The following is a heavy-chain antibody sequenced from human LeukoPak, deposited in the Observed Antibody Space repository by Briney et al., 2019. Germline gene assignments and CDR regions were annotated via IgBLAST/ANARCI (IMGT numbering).Heavy chain of an antibody. V-gene: IGHV1-2*02. CDR1: GYTFIGYY. CDR2: INPNSGDT. CDR3: ARDSASNPHFIDC. D-gene: IGHD1-14*01. J-gene: IGHJ4*02. Sequence: ASVKVSCKASGYTFIGYYIHWVRQAPGQGLEWMGWINPNSGDTSYAQKFQGRVTMTRDKSIRTAYMELSRLRSDDTAVYYCARDSASNPHFIDCWGQGTLVTVSS.